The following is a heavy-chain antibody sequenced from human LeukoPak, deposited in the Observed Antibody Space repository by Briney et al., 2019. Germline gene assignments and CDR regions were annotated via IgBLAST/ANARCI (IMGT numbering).Heavy chain of an antibody. Sequence: SETLSLTCTVSGGSISNSVYYWGWIRQPPGKGLEWIGSIYYSGNTYYNPSLKSRVTISVDTSKNQFSLKLSSVTAADTAVYYCARGPTTVTRAFDYWGQGTLVTVSS. J-gene: IGHJ4*02. CDR2: IYYSGNT. CDR1: GGSISNSVYY. CDR3: ARGPTTVTRAFDY. V-gene: IGHV4-39*07. D-gene: IGHD4-17*01.